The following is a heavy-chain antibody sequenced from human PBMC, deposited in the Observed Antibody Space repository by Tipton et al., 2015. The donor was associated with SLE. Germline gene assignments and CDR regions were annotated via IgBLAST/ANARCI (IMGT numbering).Heavy chain of an antibody. V-gene: IGHV4-39*01. CDR1: GGSISSSSYY. Sequence: TLSLTCTVSGGSISSSSYYWGWIRQPPGKGLEWIGSIYYSGSTYYNPSLKSRVTISVDTSKNQFPLKLSSVTAADTAVYYCARALRGGSGRGWFDPWGQGTLVTVSS. D-gene: IGHD6-19*01. CDR2: IYYSGST. CDR3: ARALRGGSGRGWFDP. J-gene: IGHJ5*02.